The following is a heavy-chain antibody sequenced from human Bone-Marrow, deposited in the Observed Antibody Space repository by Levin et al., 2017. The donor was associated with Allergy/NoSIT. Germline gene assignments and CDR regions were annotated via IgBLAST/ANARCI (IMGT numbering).Heavy chain of an antibody. CDR1: GYTFTGYY. CDR2: IAPHSGGT. J-gene: IGHJ4*02. V-gene: IGHV1-2*02. CDR3: ARDIAVRVTYYFDF. D-gene: IGHD6-19*01. Sequence: ASVKVSCKASGYTFTGYYINWVRLAPGQGLEWVGWIAPHSGGTNYAQKFQGRVTMTRDTSISTAYMELSRLTSDDTAMYFCARDIAVRVTYYFDFWGQGTLVTVSS.